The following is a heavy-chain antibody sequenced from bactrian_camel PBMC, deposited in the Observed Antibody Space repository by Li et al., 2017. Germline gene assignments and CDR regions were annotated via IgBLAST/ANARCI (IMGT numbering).Heavy chain of an antibody. CDR2: IDAEGRT. CDR3: KTDLPSAVERLCPSYDY. V-gene: IGHV3S53*01. CDR1: GHVGGSYC. D-gene: IGHD4*01. J-gene: IGHJ4*01. Sequence: HVQLVESGGGSVQAGGSLRLSCSASGHVGGSYCMAWFRQVPGNEREGVASIDAEGRTTYANSAKGRFTISKDNARNTLYLEMNSLKPEDTAMYYCKTDLPSAVERLCPSYDYWGQGTQVTVS.